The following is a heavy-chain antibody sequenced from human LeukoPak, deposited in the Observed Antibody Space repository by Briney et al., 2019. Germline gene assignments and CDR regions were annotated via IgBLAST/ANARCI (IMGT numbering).Heavy chain of an antibody. CDR2: IYSGGST. J-gene: IGHJ3*02. V-gene: IGHV3-66*01. D-gene: IGHD4-17*01. CDR3: ATPYGDLDAFDI. CDR1: GFTVSSNY. Sequence: GGSLRLSCAASGFTVSSNYMSWVRQAPGKGLEWVSVIYSGGSTYYADSVEGRFTISRDNSKNTLYLQMNSLRAEDTAVYYCATPYGDLDAFDIWGQGTMVTVSS.